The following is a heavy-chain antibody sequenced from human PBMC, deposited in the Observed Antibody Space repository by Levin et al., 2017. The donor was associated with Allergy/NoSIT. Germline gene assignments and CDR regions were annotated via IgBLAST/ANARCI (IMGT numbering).Heavy chain of an antibody. J-gene: IGHJ6*02. CDR2: IDPFSGDT. V-gene: IGHV1-2*02. D-gene: IGHD2-2*01. CDR1: GYTFTGYY. CDR3: SRFPPPSQLLESPPKDFYYGLDV. Sequence: ASVKVSCKASGYTFTGYYVHWVRQAPGQGLEWMGWIDPFSGDTNYAQKFQGKVTMTRDTMNTAYLELSRLRSDDTAVYYCSRFPPPSQLLESPPKDFYYGLDVWGQGTTVIVSS.